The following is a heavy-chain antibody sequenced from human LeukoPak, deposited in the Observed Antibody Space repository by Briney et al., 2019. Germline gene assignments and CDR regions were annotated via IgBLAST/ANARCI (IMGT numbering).Heavy chain of an antibody. D-gene: IGHD6-19*01. Sequence: SVKVSCKASGGTFSSYAISWVRQAPGQGLEWMGRIIPILGIANHAQKFRGRVTITADKSTSTAYMELSSLRSEDTAVYYCARGRRIAVAGIFDYWGQGTLVTVSS. CDR2: IIPILGIA. J-gene: IGHJ4*02. CDR1: GGTFSSYA. V-gene: IGHV1-69*04. CDR3: ARGRRIAVAGIFDY.